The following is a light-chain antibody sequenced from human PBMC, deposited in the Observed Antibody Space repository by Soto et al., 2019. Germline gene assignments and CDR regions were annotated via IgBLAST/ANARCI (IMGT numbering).Light chain of an antibody. CDR1: QGISNY. J-gene: IGKJ1*01. Sequence: DIQMTQSPSSLSASVGDRVTITCRASQGISNYLAWYQQKPGKVPKLLISAASTLQSGVPSRFSGSGSGTDCTLSVSSVQPEDVATYYCQKYNSAPSTFGQGTKVEIK. CDR2: AAS. CDR3: QKYNSAPST. V-gene: IGKV1-27*01.